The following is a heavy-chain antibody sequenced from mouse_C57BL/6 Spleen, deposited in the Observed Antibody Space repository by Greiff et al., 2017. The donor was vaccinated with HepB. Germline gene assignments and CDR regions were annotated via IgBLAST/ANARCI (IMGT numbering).Heavy chain of an antibody. CDR3: ARYDSWYFDV. Sequence: VQLQQPGAELVMPGASVKLSCKASGYTFTSYWMHWVKQRPGQGLEWIGEIDPSDSYTNYNQKFKGKSTLTVDKSSSTAYMQLSSLTSEDSAVYYCARYDSWYFDVWGTETTVTVSS. J-gene: IGHJ1*03. CDR2: IDPSDSYT. D-gene: IGHD2-4*01. V-gene: IGHV1-69*01. CDR1: GYTFTSYW.